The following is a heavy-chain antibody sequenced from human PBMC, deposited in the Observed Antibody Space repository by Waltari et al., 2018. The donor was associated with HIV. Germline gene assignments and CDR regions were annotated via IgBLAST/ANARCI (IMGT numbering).Heavy chain of an antibody. J-gene: IGHJ3*02. D-gene: IGHD3-3*01. CDR1: GGTISSYY. CDR3: ARDLSSEGFLEWTTGAFDI. Sequence: QVQLQESGPGLVKPSETLSLTCTVAGGTISSYYCSCIRHPAGKGLEWIGRIYTSGSTNYNPSLKSRVTMSVDTSKNQFSLKLSSVTAADTAVYYCARDLSSEGFLEWTTGAFDIWGQGTMVTVSS. CDR2: IYTSGST. V-gene: IGHV4-4*07.